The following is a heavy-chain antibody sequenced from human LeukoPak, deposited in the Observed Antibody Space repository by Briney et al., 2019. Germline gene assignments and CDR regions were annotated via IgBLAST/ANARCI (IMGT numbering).Heavy chain of an antibody. CDR2: ITSSSTY. CDR1: GFTLSTYN. CDR3: ARERVTTTAFDI. V-gene: IGHV3-21*01. J-gene: IGHJ3*02. Sequence: TGGSLRLSCAASGFTLSTYNTHWVRQAPGKGLEWVSSITSSSTYYADSVKDRFTISRDNAKNSLYLQMNSLRAEDTAVYYCARERVTTTAFDIWGQGTMVTVSS. D-gene: IGHD5-12*01.